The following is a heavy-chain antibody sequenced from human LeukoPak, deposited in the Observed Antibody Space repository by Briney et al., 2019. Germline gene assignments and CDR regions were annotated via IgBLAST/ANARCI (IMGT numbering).Heavy chain of an antibody. Sequence: PSETLSLTCTVSGGSISSYYWGWIRQPPGKGLEWIGSIYPSGSTYYNPSLKSRLTVSVDTSKNQFSLKLSSVTAADTAVYYCARDRAYGSHYFDYWGQGTLVTVSS. D-gene: IGHD4-17*01. CDR1: GGSISSYY. V-gene: IGHV4-39*07. J-gene: IGHJ4*02. CDR3: ARDRAYGSHYFDY. CDR2: IYPSGST.